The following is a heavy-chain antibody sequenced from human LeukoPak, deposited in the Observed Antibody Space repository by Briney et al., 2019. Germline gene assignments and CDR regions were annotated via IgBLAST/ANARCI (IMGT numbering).Heavy chain of an antibody. J-gene: IGHJ4*02. V-gene: IGHV1-69*13. Sequence: ASVKVSCKASGGTFSSYAISWVRQAPGQGLEWMGGIIPIFGTANCAQKFQGRVTITADESTSTAYMELSSLRSEDTAVYYCVRGASSEVFDYWGQGTLVTVSS. CDR3: VRGASSEVFDY. D-gene: IGHD6-6*01. CDR1: GGTFSSYA. CDR2: IIPIFGTA.